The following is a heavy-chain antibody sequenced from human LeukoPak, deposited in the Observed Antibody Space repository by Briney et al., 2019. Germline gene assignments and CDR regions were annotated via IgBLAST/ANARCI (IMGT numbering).Heavy chain of an antibody. CDR1: GGTFSSYA. CDR3: ARSTVALGYFDY. V-gene: IGHV1-69*13. Sequence: LVKVSCKASGGTFSSYAISWVRQAPGQGLEWMGGIIPIFGTANYAQKFQGRVTITADESTSTAYMELSSLRSEDTAVYYCARSTVALGYFDYWGQGTLVTVSS. CDR2: IIPIFGTA. J-gene: IGHJ4*02. D-gene: IGHD4-23*01.